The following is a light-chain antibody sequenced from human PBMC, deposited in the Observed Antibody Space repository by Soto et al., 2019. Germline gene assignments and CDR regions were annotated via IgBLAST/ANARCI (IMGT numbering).Light chain of an antibody. J-gene: IGKJ2*01. CDR3: QHYNNWPPLYT. Sequence: EIVMTQSPATLSVSPGEGATLSCRASQSVSSNLAWYQQKPGQSPRLLIYGASTRATGIPARFSGSGSRTEFTLTISSLQSEDFAVYYCQHYNNWPPLYTFGQGTKLEIK. V-gene: IGKV3-15*01. CDR2: GAS. CDR1: QSVSSN.